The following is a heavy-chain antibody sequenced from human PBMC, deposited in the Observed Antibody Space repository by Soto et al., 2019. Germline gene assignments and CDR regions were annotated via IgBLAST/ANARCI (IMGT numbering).Heavy chain of an antibody. CDR1: GGSISSGDYY. V-gene: IGHV4-30-4*01. CDR2: IYYSGST. J-gene: IGHJ4*02. D-gene: IGHD4-17*01. CDR3: ARVVGDYKNPLPYFDY. Sequence: PSETLSLTCTVSGGSISSGDYYWSWIRQPPGKGLEWIGYIYYSGSTYYNPSLKSRVTISVDTSKNQFSLKLSSVTAADTAVYYCARVVGDYKNPLPYFDYWGQGTLVTVSS.